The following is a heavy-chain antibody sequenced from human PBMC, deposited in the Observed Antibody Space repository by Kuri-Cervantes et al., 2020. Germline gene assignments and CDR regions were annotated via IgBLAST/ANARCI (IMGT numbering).Heavy chain of an antibody. Sequence: GGSLRLACAVSGFTFSSYAMHWVRQAPGKGLEWVAVISYDGSNKYYADSVKGRFTISRDNSKNTLYLQMNSLRAEDTAVYYCARDTVPAAISYSMDVWGKGTTVTVSS. CDR2: ISYDGSNK. D-gene: IGHD2-2*02. CDR3: ARDTVPAAISYSMDV. CDR1: GFTFSSYA. J-gene: IGHJ6*03. V-gene: IGHV3-30*01.